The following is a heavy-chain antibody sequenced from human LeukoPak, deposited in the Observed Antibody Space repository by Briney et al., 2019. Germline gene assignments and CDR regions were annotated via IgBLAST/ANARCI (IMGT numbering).Heavy chain of an antibody. CDR3: ASPDPITTAIY. J-gene: IGHJ4*02. CDR2: ISGSGGTT. V-gene: IGHV3-23*01. D-gene: IGHD3-22*01. CDR1: GFTFRSDA. Sequence: GGSLRLSCAASGFTFRSDAMSWVRQAPGKGLEWVSGISGSGGTTYYADSVKGRFTISRDNSKNTLYLQMNSLRAEDTAVYYCASPDPITTAIYWGQGTLVTVSS.